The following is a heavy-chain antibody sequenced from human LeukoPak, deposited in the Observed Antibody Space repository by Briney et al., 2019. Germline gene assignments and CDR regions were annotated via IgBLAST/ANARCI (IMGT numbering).Heavy chain of an antibody. CDR2: IIPIFGTA. Sequence: ASVKVSCKASGGTFSSYAISWVRQAPGQRLEWMGGIIPIFGTANYAQKFQGRVTITTDESTSTAYMELSSLRSEDTAVYYCARDGGYCSSTSCWFDPWGQGTLVTVSS. D-gene: IGHD2-2*01. V-gene: IGHV1-69*05. CDR1: GGTFSSYA. CDR3: ARDGGYCSSTSCWFDP. J-gene: IGHJ5*02.